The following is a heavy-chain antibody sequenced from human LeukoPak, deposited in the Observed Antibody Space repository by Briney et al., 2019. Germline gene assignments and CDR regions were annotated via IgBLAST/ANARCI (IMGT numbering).Heavy chain of an antibody. CDR2: ISYDGSNK. J-gene: IGHJ4*02. CDR3: ARAKWDYYGSGSYYTLDY. CDR1: GFYFSSYA. D-gene: IGHD3-10*01. Sequence: QPGRSLRLSCAASGFYFSSYAMHWVRQAPGKGLEWVAVISYDGSNKYYADSVKGRFTISRDNSKNTLYLQMNSLRAEDTAVYYCARAKWDYYGSGSYYTLDYWGQGTLVTVPS. V-gene: IGHV3-30*01.